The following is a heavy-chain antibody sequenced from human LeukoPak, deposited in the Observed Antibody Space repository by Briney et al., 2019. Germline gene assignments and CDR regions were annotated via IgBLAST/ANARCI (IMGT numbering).Heavy chain of an antibody. J-gene: IGHJ3*02. Sequence: PGGSLRLSCAASGFTFSTYSMNWVRQAPGKGLEWVSYISSSPSSISYADSVKGRFTISRDNAKNSLYLQMNSLRAEDTAVYYCASPSVRGVIIPGDAFDIWGQGTMVTVSS. V-gene: IGHV3-48*04. CDR2: ISSSPSSI. CDR1: GFTFSTYS. CDR3: ASPSVRGVIIPGDAFDI. D-gene: IGHD3-10*01.